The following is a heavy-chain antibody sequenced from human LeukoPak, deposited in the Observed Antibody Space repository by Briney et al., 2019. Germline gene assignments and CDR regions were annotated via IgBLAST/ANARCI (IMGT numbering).Heavy chain of an antibody. CDR2: IKNKVDGDTT. Sequence: GGSQTLLCAASGFTVTNGDVNWVRQAPGKGPEWVGLIKNKVDGDTTVYAAPVKGRFTISRDDPQNTVYLQMNSLKTEDTAVCYCTTENSGTLYYWGQGTLVTVSS. V-gene: IGHV3-15*01. J-gene: IGHJ4*02. CDR1: GFTVTNGD. D-gene: IGHD1-26*01. CDR3: TTENSGTLYY.